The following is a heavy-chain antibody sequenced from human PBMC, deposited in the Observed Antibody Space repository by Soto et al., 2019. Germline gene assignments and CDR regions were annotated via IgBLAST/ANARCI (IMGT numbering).Heavy chain of an antibody. CDR3: ARQAKIGDRSQFYFDS. V-gene: IGHV3-30*03. CDR2: ISHDGSEK. Sequence: GGSLRLSCGASGFSFSKYGMHWVRQAPGEGLEWLSLISHDGSEKWYAESVKGRFTISRDNSKNTLYLQMNSLRGDDTAVYYCARQAKIGDRSQFYFDSWGQGTLVTVSS. D-gene: IGHD3-16*01. CDR1: GFSFSKYG. J-gene: IGHJ4*02.